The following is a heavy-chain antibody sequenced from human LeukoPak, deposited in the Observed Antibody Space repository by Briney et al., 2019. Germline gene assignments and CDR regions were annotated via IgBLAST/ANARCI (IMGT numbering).Heavy chain of an antibody. V-gene: IGHV4-34*01. D-gene: IGHD5-12*01. CDR3: ARNIVATIGV. Sequence: SETLSLTCAVYGGSFSGYYWSWIRQPPGKGLEWIGEINHSGSTNYNPSLKSRVTISVDTSKNQFSLKLSSVTAADTAVYYCARNIVATIGVWGQGTLVTVSS. CDR2: INHSGST. CDR1: GGSFSGYY. J-gene: IGHJ4*02.